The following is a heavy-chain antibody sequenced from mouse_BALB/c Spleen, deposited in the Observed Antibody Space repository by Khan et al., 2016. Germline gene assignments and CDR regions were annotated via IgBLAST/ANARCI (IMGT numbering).Heavy chain of an antibody. CDR2: ISNGGSYT. Sequence: EVELVESGGGLVKPGGSLQLSCAASGFTFSDYYMYWFRQTPEKRLEWVANISNGGSYTYCQEGVKGRFTISRDNAKHNLYLQMSSLTSEDTAIYFCSSIDYWGQGTSVTVSS. CDR1: GFTFSDYY. J-gene: IGHJ4*01. V-gene: IGHV5-4*02. CDR3: SSIDY.